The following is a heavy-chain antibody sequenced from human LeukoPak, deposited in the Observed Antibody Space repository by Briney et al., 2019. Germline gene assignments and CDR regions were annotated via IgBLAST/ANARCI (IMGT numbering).Heavy chain of an antibody. Sequence: GGSLRLSCAASGFTFTSYAMSWVRQAPGKGLEWVSAIRGSGGGTYYADSVKGRFTISRDNSKNTLYLQMNSLRDEDTALYYCAKAGIGVVGYFDYWGQGTLVTVSS. V-gene: IGHV3-23*01. J-gene: IGHJ4*02. CDR2: IRGSGGGT. CDR1: GFTFTSYA. D-gene: IGHD6-19*01. CDR3: AKAGIGVVGYFDY.